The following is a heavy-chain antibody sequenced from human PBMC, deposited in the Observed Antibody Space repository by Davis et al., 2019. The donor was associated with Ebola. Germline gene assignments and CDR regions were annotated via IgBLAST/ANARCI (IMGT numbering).Heavy chain of an antibody. CDR2: IYDRST. CDR1: GFTVSSNH. D-gene: IGHD4-17*01. CDR3: AKNPKYGDYRYADF. Sequence: GGSLRLSCAASGFTVSSNHMSWVRQAPGKGLEWVSVIYDRSTAYADSVRGRFTISRDNSKNTLYLQMYSLRAEDTAVYYCAKNPKYGDYRYADFWGQGALVTVSA. J-gene: IGHJ4*02. V-gene: IGHV3-53*01.